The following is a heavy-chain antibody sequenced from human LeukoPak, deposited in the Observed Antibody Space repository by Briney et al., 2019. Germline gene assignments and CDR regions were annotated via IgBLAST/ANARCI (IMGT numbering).Heavy chain of an antibody. V-gene: IGHV1-2*06. CDR3: ARDRRDRDAFDI. CDR2: INPNSGGT. Sequence: ASVKVSCKASGYTFTGYYMHWVRQAPGQGLGWMGRINPNSGGTNYAQKFQGRVTMTRDTSISTAYMELSRLRSDDTAVYYCARDRRDRDAFDIWGQGTMVTVSS. CDR1: GYTFTGYY. D-gene: IGHD1-14*01. J-gene: IGHJ3*02.